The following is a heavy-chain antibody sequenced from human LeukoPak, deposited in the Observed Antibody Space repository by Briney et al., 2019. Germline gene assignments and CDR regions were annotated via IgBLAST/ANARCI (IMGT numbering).Heavy chain of an antibody. CDR1: GFTFSSYE. Sequence: PGGSLRLSCAASGFTFSSYEMNWVRQAPGKGLEWVSYISGGGSITNYADSVKGRFTISRDNAKNSLYLQMTGLRAEDTAVYYCTRDLDGDYGYNWFDPWGQGTLVTVSS. J-gene: IGHJ5*02. CDR3: TRDLDGDYGYNWFDP. D-gene: IGHD4-17*01. CDR2: ISGGGSIT. V-gene: IGHV3-48*03.